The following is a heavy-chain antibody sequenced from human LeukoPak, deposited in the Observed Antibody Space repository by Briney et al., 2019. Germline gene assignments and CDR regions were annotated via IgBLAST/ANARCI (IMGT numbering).Heavy chain of an antibody. D-gene: IGHD3-10*01. J-gene: IGHJ5*02. CDR1: GGSISSYY. V-gene: IGHV4-59*12. Sequence: SETLSLTCTVSGGSISSYYWSWIRQPPGKGLEWIGYIYYSGSTNYNPSLKSRVTVSVDRSKNQFSLNMSSVTAADTAVYYCAQFVSGSLGLDPWGQGTLVTVSS. CDR2: IYYSGST. CDR3: AQFVSGSLGLDP.